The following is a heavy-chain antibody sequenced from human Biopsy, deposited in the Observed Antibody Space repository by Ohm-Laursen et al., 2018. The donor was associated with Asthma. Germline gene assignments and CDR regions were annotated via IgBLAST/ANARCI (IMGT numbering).Heavy chain of an antibody. Sequence: SQTLSLTCIVSGGSINNFYWSWIRQPPGKGLESIGHVYYSGSTNYNPSLKSRVTISIDASKNQFSLKLTSVTAADTAVYYCARIPRRSGSYFVDYWGQGTLVTVSS. V-gene: IGHV4-59*01. D-gene: IGHD3-22*01. CDR1: GGSINNFY. CDR2: VYYSGST. CDR3: ARIPRRSGSYFVDY. J-gene: IGHJ4*02.